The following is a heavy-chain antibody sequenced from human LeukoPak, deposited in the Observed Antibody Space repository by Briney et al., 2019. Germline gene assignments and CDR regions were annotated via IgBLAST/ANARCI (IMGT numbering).Heavy chain of an antibody. CDR2: IYYSGST. Sequence: SQTLSLTCTVSGGSISSGDYYWSWIRQPPGKGLEWIGYIYYSGSTYYNPSLESRVTISVDTSKNQFSLKLSSVTAADTAVYYCARVYYDILTGYYRNYYYYYMDVWGKGTTVTVSS. CDR1: GGSISSGDYY. D-gene: IGHD3-9*01. J-gene: IGHJ6*03. V-gene: IGHV4-30-4*08. CDR3: ARVYYDILTGYYRNYYYYYMDV.